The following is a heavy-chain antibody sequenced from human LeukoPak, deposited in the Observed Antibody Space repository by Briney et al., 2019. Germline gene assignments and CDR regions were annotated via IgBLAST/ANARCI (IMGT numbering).Heavy chain of an antibody. CDR3: AKTYRSGCPCDSEY. CDR1: GFTFSSNA. Sequence: GGSLRLSCASSGFTFSSNAMSWVRQAPGKGLEWVSTIDSSAGSPDYADSVKGRFTISRDNSKNTLYLQMNSLRAEDTAVYYCAKTYRSGCPCDSEYWGEKTLVTVSS. CDR2: IDSSAGSP. J-gene: IGHJ4*02. V-gene: IGHV3-23*01. D-gene: IGHD6-19*01.